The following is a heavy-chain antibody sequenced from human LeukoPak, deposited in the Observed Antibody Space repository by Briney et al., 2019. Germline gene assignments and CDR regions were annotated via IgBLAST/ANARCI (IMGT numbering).Heavy chain of an antibody. CDR3: ARRDWVSGAVRAFDI. CDR1: GFRFSDYY. D-gene: IGHD3-3*01. J-gene: IGHJ3*02. V-gene: IGHV3-11*04. CDR2: ISNDSVGK. Sequence: PGGSLRLSCVGSGFRFSDYYMSWIRQAPGKGLEGVSYISNDSVGKYYVDSVRGRFTISRDNAKKSMYLQMSGLRVEDTAVYYCARRDWVSGAVRAFDIWGQGTMVTVSS.